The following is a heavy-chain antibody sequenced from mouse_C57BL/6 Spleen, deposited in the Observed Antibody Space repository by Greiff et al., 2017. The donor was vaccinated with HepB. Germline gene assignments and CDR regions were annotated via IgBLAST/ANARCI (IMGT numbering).Heavy chain of an antibody. CDR2: INPSSGYT. V-gene: IGHV1-4*01. D-gene: IGHD2-4*01. CDR1: GYTFTSYT. Sequence: QVQLKESGAELARPGASVKMSCKASGYTFTSYTMHWVKQRPGQGLEWIGYINPSSGYTKYNQKFKDKATLTADKSSSTAYMQLSSLTSEDSAVYYSARYDYVFAYWGQGTLVTVSA. J-gene: IGHJ3*01. CDR3: ARYDYVFAY.